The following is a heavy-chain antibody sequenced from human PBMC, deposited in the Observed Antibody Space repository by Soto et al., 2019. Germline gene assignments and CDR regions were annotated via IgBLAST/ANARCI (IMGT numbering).Heavy chain of an antibody. J-gene: IGHJ4*02. Sequence: QVQLGQSGAEVKKPGSSVKVSCKASGGTFSSYTISWVRQAPGQGLEWMGRIIPILGIANYAQKFQGRVTITADKSTSTAYMELSSLRSEDTAVYYCAREEYYYGSGAFLDYWGQGTLVTVSS. CDR2: IIPILGIA. CDR1: GGTFSSYT. CDR3: AREEYYYGSGAFLDY. V-gene: IGHV1-69*08. D-gene: IGHD3-10*01.